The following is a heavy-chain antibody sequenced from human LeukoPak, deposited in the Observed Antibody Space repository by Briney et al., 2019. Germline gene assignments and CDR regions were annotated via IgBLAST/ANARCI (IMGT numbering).Heavy chain of an antibody. V-gene: IGHV4-34*01. D-gene: IGHD3-10*01. Sequence: PSETLSLTCAVYGGSFSGYYWSWIRQPPGKGLEWIGEINHSGSPNYNPSLKSRVTISIDTSKNQFSLKLSPVPAADTAVYYCARDLSDYYGSGSYRPIDAFDIWGQGTMVTVSS. J-gene: IGHJ3*02. CDR1: GGSFSGYY. CDR2: INHSGSP. CDR3: ARDLSDYYGSGSYRPIDAFDI.